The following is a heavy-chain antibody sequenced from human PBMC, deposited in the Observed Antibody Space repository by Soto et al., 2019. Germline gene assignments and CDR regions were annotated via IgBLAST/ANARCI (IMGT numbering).Heavy chain of an antibody. V-gene: IGHV1-3*01. J-gene: IGHJ5*02. CDR2: INAVNGNT. CDR3: ASSTPKMVDYSWMFDP. Sequence: ASVKVSCEASGYSFSSYAMHWLRQAPGQRLEWMGWINAVNGNTKYSQKFQGRVTITRDTSASTAYMELSSLRSEDTAVYYCASSTPKMVDYSWMFDPWGQGTLVTVSS. CDR1: GYSFSSYA. D-gene: IGHD4-4*01.